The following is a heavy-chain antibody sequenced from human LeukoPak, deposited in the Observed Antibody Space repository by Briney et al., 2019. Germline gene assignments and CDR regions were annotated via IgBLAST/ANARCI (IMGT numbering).Heavy chain of an antibody. J-gene: IGHJ4*02. CDR3: AIGYCSSVNCYGIDQ. CDR1: GGTFNKYA. V-gene: IGHV1-69*05. Sequence: SVKVSCKASGGTFNKYAIGWVRQAPGQGLEWMGRIIPISGAANYAQRFQDRVTITTDESTNTVYMEMSSLRSEDTAVYYCAIGYCSSVNCYGIDQWGQGTLLTVSP. D-gene: IGHD2-2*03. CDR2: IIPISGAA.